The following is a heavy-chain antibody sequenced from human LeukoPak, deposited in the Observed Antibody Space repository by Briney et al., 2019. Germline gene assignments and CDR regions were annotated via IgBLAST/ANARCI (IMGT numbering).Heavy chain of an antibody. CDR3: AGSIWFGEFNAEVVFDY. Sequence: SVKVSCKASGGTFSSYAISWVRQAPGQGLEWMGGIIPIFGTANYAQKFQGRVTITTDESTSTAYMELSSLRSEDTAVYYCAGSIWFGEFNAEVVFDYXGQGTLVTV. CDR1: GGTFSSYA. CDR2: IIPIFGTA. D-gene: IGHD3-10*01. V-gene: IGHV1-69*05. J-gene: IGHJ4*02.